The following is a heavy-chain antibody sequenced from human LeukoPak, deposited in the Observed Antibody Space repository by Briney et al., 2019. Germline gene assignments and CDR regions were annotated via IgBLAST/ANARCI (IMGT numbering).Heavy chain of an antibody. V-gene: IGHV1-8*01. D-gene: IGHD3-10*01. Sequence: AASVKVSCKASGYTFTSYDINCVRQATGQGLEWMGWMNPNSGNTGYAQKFQGRVTMTRNTSISTAYMELSSLRSEDTAVYYCARAEWFGELSLDYWGQGTLVTVSP. CDR3: ARAEWFGELSLDY. CDR2: MNPNSGNT. CDR1: GYTFTSYD. J-gene: IGHJ4*02.